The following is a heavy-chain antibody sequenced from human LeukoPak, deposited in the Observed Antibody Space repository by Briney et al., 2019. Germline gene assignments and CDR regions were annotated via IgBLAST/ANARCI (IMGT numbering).Heavy chain of an antibody. CDR2: IIPIFGTA. Sequence: ASVKVSCKASGGTFSSYAISWVRQAPGQGLEWMGGIIPIFGTANYAQKFQGRVTITADESTSTAYMELSSLRSEDTAVYYCARGDRKMTTVTIDVCRFWGQGTLVTVSS. CDR1: GGTFSSYA. CDR3: ARGDRKMTTVTIDVCRF. J-gene: IGHJ4*02. D-gene: IGHD4-17*01. V-gene: IGHV1-69*13.